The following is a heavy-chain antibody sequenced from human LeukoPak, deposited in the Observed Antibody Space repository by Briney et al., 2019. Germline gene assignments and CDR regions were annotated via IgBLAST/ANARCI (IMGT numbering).Heavy chain of an antibody. J-gene: IGHJ4*02. V-gene: IGHV3-20*04. CDR2: INWNGGST. D-gene: IGHD3-10*01. CDR1: GFTFDDYG. CDR3: ARDRRGGGGKYFDY. Sequence: GGSLRLSCAASGFTFDDYGMSWVRQAPGKGLEWVSGINWNGGSTGYADSVKGRFTISRDNAKNSLYLRMNSLRAEDTALYYCARDRRGGGGKYFDYWGQGTLVTVSS.